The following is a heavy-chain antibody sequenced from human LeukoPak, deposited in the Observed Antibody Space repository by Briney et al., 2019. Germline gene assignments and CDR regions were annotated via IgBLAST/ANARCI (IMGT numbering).Heavy chain of an antibody. CDR1: GFTLNSYG. Sequence: LAGGSLRLSCAASGFTLNSYGMSWVRQAPGKGLDWVSGISGSDGSTYYADFAKGRFTISRDNSKNTLYLQMNRLRVEDTAVYYCRSEFLRDGMDVWGQGTTVTVFS. CDR3: RSEFLRDGMDV. V-gene: IGHV3-23*01. CDR2: ISGSDGST. D-gene: IGHD3-10*01. J-gene: IGHJ6*02.